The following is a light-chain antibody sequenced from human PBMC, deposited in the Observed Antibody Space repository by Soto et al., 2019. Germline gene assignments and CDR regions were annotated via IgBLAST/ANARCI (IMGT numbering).Light chain of an antibody. V-gene: IGLV2-14*03. CDR3: ASYASSNTVL. J-gene: IGLJ2*01. CDR1: SSDIGGYNY. CDR2: DVS. Sequence: QSVLTQPASVSGSPGQSITISCTGTSSDIGGYNYVSWYQQHPGKAPKLMIYDVSDTPSGVSNRFSGSKSGNTASLTISGLQAEDEADYYCASYASSNTVLFGGGTKLTVL.